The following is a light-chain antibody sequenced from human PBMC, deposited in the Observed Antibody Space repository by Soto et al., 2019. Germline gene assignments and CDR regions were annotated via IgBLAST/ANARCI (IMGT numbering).Light chain of an antibody. CDR2: SNS. J-gene: IGLJ1*01. V-gene: IGLV1-47*02. Sequence: QSVLTQPPSASGTPGQRVTISCSGSSSSIASNSVYWYLHLPGTAPQLLIYSNSQQPSGVPDRFSGSKSGTSDSLAISGRGSEDDADEYCSTLDDSLGGDVFGTGTKVTVL. CDR1: SSSIASNS. CDR3: STLDDSLGGDV.